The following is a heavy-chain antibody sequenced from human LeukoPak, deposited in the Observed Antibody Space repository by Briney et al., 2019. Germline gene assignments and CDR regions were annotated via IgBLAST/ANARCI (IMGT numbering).Heavy chain of an antibody. V-gene: IGHV3-7*01. CDR3: ARASYYDFWSGYYQDYYYCMDV. D-gene: IGHD3-3*01. Sequence: GGSLRLSCAASGFTFSSYWMSWVRQAPGMGLEWVANIKQDGSEKYYVDSVKGRFTISRDNAKNSLYLQMNSLRAEDTAVYYCARASYYDFWSGYYQDYYYCMDVWGKGTTVTVSS. J-gene: IGHJ6*03. CDR2: IKQDGSEK. CDR1: GFTFSSYW.